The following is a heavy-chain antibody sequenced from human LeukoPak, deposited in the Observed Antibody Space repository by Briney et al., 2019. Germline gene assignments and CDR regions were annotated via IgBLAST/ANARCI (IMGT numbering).Heavy chain of an antibody. J-gene: IGHJ4*02. D-gene: IGHD6-13*01. Sequence: SETLSLTCTVSGGSISSYHWSWIRQPPGKGLDWIGFIYHNGRTDYNPSLKSRVTISADTSKNQFSLRLSSVTAADTAVYYCARVFRAAAVDYWGQGTLVTVSS. V-gene: IGHV4-59*01. CDR3: ARVFRAAAVDY. CDR1: GGSISSYH. CDR2: IYHNGRT.